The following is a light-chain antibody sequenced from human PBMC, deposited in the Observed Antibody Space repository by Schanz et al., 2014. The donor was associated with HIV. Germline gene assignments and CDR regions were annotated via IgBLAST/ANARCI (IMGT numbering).Light chain of an antibody. CDR2: DVS. V-gene: IGLV2-14*03. CDR3: SSYTTGSTVV. Sequence: QSALTQPASVSGSPGQSITISCTGTSIDAGGYNYVSWYQQHPGKAPKLMIYDVSYRPSGISNRFSGSKSGSTASLTISGLQAEDEAEYFCSSYTTGSTVVFGGGTKVTVL. CDR1: SIDAGGYNY. J-gene: IGLJ2*01.